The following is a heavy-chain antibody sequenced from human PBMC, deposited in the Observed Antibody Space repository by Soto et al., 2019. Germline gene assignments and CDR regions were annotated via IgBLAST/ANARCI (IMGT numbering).Heavy chain of an antibody. D-gene: IGHD5-12*01. Sequence: QVQLVESGGGVVQPGRSLRLSCAASGFTFSDYGMHWVRQAPGKGLEWVAVIWYDGTNKYYADSVRGRFTISRDNSKSTLYLQMNSLRAEDTAVYYCARDPRQYSGYDWTFDYWGQGTLVTVSS. J-gene: IGHJ4*02. CDR2: IWYDGTNK. CDR1: GFTFSDYG. V-gene: IGHV3-33*01. CDR3: ARDPRQYSGYDWTFDY.